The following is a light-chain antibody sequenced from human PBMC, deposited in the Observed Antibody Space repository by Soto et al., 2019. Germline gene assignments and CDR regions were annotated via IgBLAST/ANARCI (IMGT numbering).Light chain of an antibody. V-gene: IGLV2-14*01. CDR3: SSSTSSRTQV. J-gene: IGLJ1*01. CDR2: DVS. CDR1: SSDVGGYNY. Sequence: QSALTQPASVSGSPGQSITISCTGTSSDVGGYNYVSWYQQHPGKAPKLMIYDVSNRPSGVSNRFSGSKSGNTASLTISGLQAEDEADYCCSSSTSSRTQVFGTGTKLTVL.